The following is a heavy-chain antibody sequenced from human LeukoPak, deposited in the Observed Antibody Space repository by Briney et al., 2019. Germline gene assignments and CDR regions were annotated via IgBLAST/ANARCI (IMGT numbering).Heavy chain of an antibody. V-gene: IGHV3-21*01. Sequence: GGSLRLSRAASGFTLSSYSMNGVRQAAGKGLVWVLSISSSSSYIYYAESVKGRFTISRDNAKNSLYLQMNSLRAEDTAVYYCARDSPGDRGAFYIWGQGTMVTVSS. D-gene: IGHD3-10*01. J-gene: IGHJ3*02. CDR1: GFTLSSYS. CDR3: ARDSPGDRGAFYI. CDR2: ISSSSSYI.